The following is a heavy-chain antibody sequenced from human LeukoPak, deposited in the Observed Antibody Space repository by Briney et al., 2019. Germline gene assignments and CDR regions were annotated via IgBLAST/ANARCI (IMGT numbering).Heavy chain of an antibody. D-gene: IGHD3-10*01. J-gene: IGHJ4*02. CDR1: GGSISSSSYY. CDR3: ARHLGSSGSYPFDY. CDR2: IYYSGST. V-gene: IGHV4-39*01. Sequence: SETLSPTCTVSGGSISSSSYYWGWIRQPPGKGLEWIGSIYYSGSTYYNSSLKSRVTMSVDMPKNQFSLILTSVTAADTAVYYCARHLGSSGSYPFDYWGQGTLVTVSS.